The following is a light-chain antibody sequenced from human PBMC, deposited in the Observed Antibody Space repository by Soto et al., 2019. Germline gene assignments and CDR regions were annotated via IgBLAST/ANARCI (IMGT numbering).Light chain of an antibody. CDR2: DVG. Sequence: QSVLTQPASVSGSPGQSIAISCTGTSSDVGGYNYVSWYQQVPGKAPKLMIYDVGNRPAGVSNRFSGTKSGNTASLTISGLQAEDEAEHYCSSYTTSSTYVSGTGTKVTVL. J-gene: IGLJ1*01. CDR1: SSDVGGYNY. CDR3: SSYTTSSTYV. V-gene: IGLV2-14*01.